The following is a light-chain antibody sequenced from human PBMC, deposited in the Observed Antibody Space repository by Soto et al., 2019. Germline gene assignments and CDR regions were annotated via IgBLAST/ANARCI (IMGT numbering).Light chain of an antibody. V-gene: IGKV1-5*03. CDR1: QSVSAW. CDR3: QQYSSYEIFA. J-gene: IGKJ3*01. Sequence: DIQVTQSPSTLSASVGDRVTLTCRASQSVSAWLAWFQQKPGKAPKLLIYKTSNLESGVPSRFSGSGSGTEFTVTISSLQPDDVATYYCQQYSSYEIFAFGPGTKVDIK. CDR2: KTS.